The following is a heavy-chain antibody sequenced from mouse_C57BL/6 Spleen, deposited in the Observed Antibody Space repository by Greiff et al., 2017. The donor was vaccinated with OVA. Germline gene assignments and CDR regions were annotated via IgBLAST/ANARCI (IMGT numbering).Heavy chain of an antibody. CDR2: IWWDDDK. J-gene: IGHJ3*01. Sequence: QVTLKVSGPGILQPSQTLSLTCSFSGFSLSTFGMGVGWIRQPSGKGLEWLAHIWWDDDKYYHPALKRRLTISKYTSKNHGFLKFANVDTADTATYYCARIAVDSYYYGQGTYWGQGTLVTVSA. CDR1: GFSLSTFGMG. V-gene: IGHV8-8*01. CDR3: ARIAVDSYYYGQGTY. D-gene: IGHD1-1*01.